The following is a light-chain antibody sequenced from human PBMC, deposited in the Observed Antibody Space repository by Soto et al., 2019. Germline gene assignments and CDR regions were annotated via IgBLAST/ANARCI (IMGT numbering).Light chain of an antibody. CDR3: CSYAGNSLWV. CDR1: SSDVGGYNY. Sequence: QSALTQPRSVSGSPGQSVTISCTGTSSDVGGYNYVSWYQQHPGKAPKLVIYDVSKWPSGVPNHFSGSKFGNTASLTISGRQAEDEADYYCCSYAGNSLWVFGGGTKVTVL. V-gene: IGLV2-11*01. J-gene: IGLJ3*02. CDR2: DVS.